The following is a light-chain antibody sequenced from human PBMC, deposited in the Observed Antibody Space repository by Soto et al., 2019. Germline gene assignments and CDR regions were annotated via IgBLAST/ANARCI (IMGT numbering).Light chain of an antibody. Sequence: QAVLTQPASVSGSPGQSITISCTGTSSDVGGYNYVSWYQQYPGKAPKVMIFDVSNRPSGVSDLFSGSKSGNTAFLTISALQAEDEAYYYCSSYTSSSPSLFGGGTKLT. CDR1: SSDVGGYNY. J-gene: IGLJ3*02. CDR3: SSYTSSSPSL. CDR2: DVS. V-gene: IGLV2-14*01.